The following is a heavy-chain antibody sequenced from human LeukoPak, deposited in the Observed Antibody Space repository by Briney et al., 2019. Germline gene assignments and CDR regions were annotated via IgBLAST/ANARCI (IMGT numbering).Heavy chain of an antibody. CDR1: GYSISSGYY. Sequence: SETLSLTCTVSGYSISSGYYWGWIRQPPGKGLEWIGSIYHSGSTYYNPSLKSRVTISVDTSKNQFSLKLSSVTAADTAVYYCARSPPADYYDSSGYPFDYWGQGTLVTVSS. V-gene: IGHV4-38-2*02. CDR3: ARSPPADYYDSSGYPFDY. D-gene: IGHD3-22*01. J-gene: IGHJ4*02. CDR2: IYHSGST.